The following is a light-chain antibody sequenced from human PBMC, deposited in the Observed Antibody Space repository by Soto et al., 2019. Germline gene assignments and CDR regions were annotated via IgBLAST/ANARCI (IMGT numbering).Light chain of an antibody. Sequence: IVMTQSPATLSVSPGERAALSCRASQSVSSNLAWYQQKPGQAPRLLIYGASTRATDIPASFSGSGSGTEFTLTISSLQSEDFAVYYCQQYNNWPRTFGQGTKLEIK. V-gene: IGKV3-15*01. J-gene: IGKJ2*01. CDR2: GAS. CDR1: QSVSSN. CDR3: QQYNNWPRT.